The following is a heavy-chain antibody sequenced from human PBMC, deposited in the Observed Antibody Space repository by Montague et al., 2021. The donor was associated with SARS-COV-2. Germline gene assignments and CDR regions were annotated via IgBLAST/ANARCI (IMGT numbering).Heavy chain of an antibody. Sequence: SLRLSCAASGFTFSTQAMRWVRQTPGKGLEWVAAISFDGIKEHYADSVKGRFTVSRDNSENTLYLQMNILRAEDTALYYCARDTSYDGSGYYYFDYWGQGTLVTASS. D-gene: IGHD3-22*01. CDR2: ISFDGIKE. J-gene: IGHJ4*02. CDR1: GFTFSTQA. V-gene: IGHV3-30-3*01. CDR3: ARDTSYDGSGYYYFDY.